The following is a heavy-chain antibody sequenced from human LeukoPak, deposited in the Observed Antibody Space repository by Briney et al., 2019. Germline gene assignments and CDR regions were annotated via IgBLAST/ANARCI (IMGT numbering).Heavy chain of an antibody. Sequence: GASVKVSCKASGYTFTGYYMHWVRQAPGQGLEWMGWINPNSGGTNYAQKFQGRVTMTRDTSISTAYMELSRLRPDDTAVYYCARAYCSSTSCYAEFDYWGQGTLVTVSS. CDR3: ARAYCSSTSCYAEFDY. J-gene: IGHJ4*02. V-gene: IGHV1-2*02. D-gene: IGHD2-2*01. CDR2: INPNSGGT. CDR1: GYTFTGYY.